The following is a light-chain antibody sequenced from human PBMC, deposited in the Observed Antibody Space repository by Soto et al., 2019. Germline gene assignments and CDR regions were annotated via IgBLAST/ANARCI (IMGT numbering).Light chain of an antibody. V-gene: IGKV3-15*01. Sequence: ERVMTQSPATLSVSPGERATLSCRASQSVGSNLAWYQQKPGQAPRLLIFGASSRATGVPARFSGSGSGTEFTLTINSLQSEDFAVYFCQQYYSNPSFGGGTKVEMK. CDR1: QSVGSN. J-gene: IGKJ4*01. CDR3: QQYYSNPS. CDR2: GAS.